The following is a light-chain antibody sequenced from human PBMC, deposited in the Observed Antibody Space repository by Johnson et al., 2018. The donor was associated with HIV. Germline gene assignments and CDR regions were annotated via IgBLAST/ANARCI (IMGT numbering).Light chain of an antibody. V-gene: IGLV1-51*02. CDR1: SSNIGNNY. J-gene: IGLJ1*01. CDR3: GTWDSSLSAYV. Sequence: QSALTQPHSVSAAPGQKVTISCSGSSSNIGNNYVSWYQQLPGTAPKLLIYENNKRPSGIPDRFSGSKSGTSATLGITGLQTGDEADYYCGTWDSSLSAYVFGTGTKVTVL. CDR2: ENN.